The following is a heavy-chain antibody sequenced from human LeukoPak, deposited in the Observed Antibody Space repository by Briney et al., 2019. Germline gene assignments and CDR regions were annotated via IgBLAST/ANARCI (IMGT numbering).Heavy chain of an antibody. CDR1: GFTVSSNY. D-gene: IGHD5-12*01. CDR2: VYSGGST. CDR3: ARGFGYSNNYYFDY. V-gene: IGHV3-66*01. J-gene: IGHJ4*02. Sequence: GGSLRLSCVASGFTVSSNYMSWVSQAPGKGLEWVSVVYSGGSTYSADSVKGRFTISRDNSKNTLFLQMNSLRAEDTAVYYCARGFGYSNNYYFDYWGQGTLVTVSS.